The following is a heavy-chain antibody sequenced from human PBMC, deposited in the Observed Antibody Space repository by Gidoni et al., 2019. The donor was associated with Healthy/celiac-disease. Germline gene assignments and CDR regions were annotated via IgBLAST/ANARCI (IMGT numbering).Heavy chain of an antibody. D-gene: IGHD3-10*01. CDR3: AREGSAVVTRTEYFQH. V-gene: IGHV3-30*04. CDR1: GFTFSSYA. J-gene: IGHJ1*01. Sequence: QVQLVESGGGVVQPGRSLGLSCAASGFTFSSYARHWVRQAPGKGLEWVAVISYDGSNKYYADSVKGRFTISRDNSKNTLYLQMNSLRAEDTAVYYCAREGSAVVTRTEYFQHWGQGTLVTVSS. CDR2: ISYDGSNK.